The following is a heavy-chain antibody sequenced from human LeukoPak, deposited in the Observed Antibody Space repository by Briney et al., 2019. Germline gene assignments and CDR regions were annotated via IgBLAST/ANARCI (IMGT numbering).Heavy chain of an antibody. V-gene: IGHV1-69*04. CDR1: GGTFSSYT. CDR2: IIPILGIA. CDR3: ARDYQEYYYGSGSPAFDP. J-gene: IGHJ5*02. Sequence: SVKLSCKASGGTFSSYTISRVRQAPGQGLEWMGRIIPILGIANYAQKFQGRVTITADKSTSTAYMELSSLRSEDTAVYYCARDYQEYYYGSGSPAFDPWGQGTLVTVSS. D-gene: IGHD3-10*01.